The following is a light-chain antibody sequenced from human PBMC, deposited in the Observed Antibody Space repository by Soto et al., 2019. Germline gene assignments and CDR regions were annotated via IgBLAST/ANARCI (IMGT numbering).Light chain of an antibody. J-gene: IGKJ4*01. CDR3: QQYGNSVT. V-gene: IGKV3-20*01. CDR2: GAT. Sequence: EIVLTQSPGTLSLSPGERATLYCRASQSVRSSYVAWYQQIPGQAPRLLIFGATTRATGIPDRFSGSGSGTDFTLTISRLEPEDFAVYYCQQYGNSVTFGGGTKVDIK. CDR1: QSVRSSY.